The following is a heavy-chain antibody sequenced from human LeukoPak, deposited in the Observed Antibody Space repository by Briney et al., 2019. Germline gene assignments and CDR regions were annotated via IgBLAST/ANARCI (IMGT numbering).Heavy chain of an antibody. V-gene: IGHV3-74*01. D-gene: IGHD3-10*01. J-gene: IGHJ4*02. CDR3: TSGSYYNDY. CDR2: IKSDGSGI. Sequence: GGSLRLSCTASGFTFSSYWMHWIRQAPGKGLVWVSHIKSDGSGINYADSVKGRFTLSRDNAKNTLYLQMNSLRAEDTAVYYCTSGSYYNDYWGQGTLVTVSS. CDR1: GFTFSSYW.